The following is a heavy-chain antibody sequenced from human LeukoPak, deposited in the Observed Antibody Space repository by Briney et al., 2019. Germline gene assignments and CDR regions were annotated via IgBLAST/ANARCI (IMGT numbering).Heavy chain of an antibody. V-gene: IGHV3-48*03. CDR2: ISSSGSST. CDR3: ARGGGSFDY. J-gene: IGHJ4*02. D-gene: IGHD2-15*01. Sequence: PGRSLRLSCAASGFTFSSYAMHWVRQAPGKGLEWVSYISSSGSSTYYADSLKGRFTISRDNAKNSLYLQMNSLRAEDTAVYYCARGGGSFDYWGQGTLVTVSS. CDR1: GFTFSSYA.